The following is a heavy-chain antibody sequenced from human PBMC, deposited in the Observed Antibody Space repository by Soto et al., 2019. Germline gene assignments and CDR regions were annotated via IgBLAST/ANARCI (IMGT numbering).Heavy chain of an antibody. CDR2: IYWDDDK. V-gene: IGHV2-5*02. CDR1: GFSLSISGVG. Sequence: QITLKESGPPLVKPTQTLTLTCTFSGFSLSISGVGVGWIRQPPGKALEWLALIYWDDDKRYSPSLKSRLTITKDTSKNQVVLTMTNMDPVDTATYYCARRSPYYGMDVWGQGTTVTVSS. J-gene: IGHJ6*02. CDR3: ARRSPYYGMDV.